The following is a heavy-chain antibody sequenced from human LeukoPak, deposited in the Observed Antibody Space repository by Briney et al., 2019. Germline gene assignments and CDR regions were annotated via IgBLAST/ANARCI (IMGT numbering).Heavy chain of an antibody. J-gene: IGHJ4*02. Sequence: KASETLSLTCSVSGGSISSGPYFWSWIRQSPGQGLEWIGYIWPSGSTNYNPSLSGRVAISIDTSKNQFSLNLTSVTAADTALYYCASGWIRYNYFDTWGQGALVTVSS. CDR3: ASGWIRYNYFDT. V-gene: IGHV4-30-2*06. CDR2: IWPSGST. CDR1: GGSISSGPYF. D-gene: IGHD6-19*01.